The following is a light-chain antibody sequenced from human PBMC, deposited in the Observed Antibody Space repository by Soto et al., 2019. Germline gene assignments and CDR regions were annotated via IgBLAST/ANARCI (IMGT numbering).Light chain of an antibody. V-gene: IGLV2-14*01. Sequence: QSALTQPASVSGSPGQSITISCTGTSSDVGGYNYVSWYRQHPGKAPKLMIYEVRNRPSGVSNRFSGSKSDNTASLTISGLQAEDEADYYCSSYTRSSTLIFGIGTKLTVL. CDR2: EVR. CDR3: SSYTRSSTLI. J-gene: IGLJ1*01. CDR1: SSDVGGYNY.